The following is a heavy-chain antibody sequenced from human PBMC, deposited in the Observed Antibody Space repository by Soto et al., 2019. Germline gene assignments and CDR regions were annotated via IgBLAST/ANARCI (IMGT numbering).Heavy chain of an antibody. D-gene: IGHD1-26*01. V-gene: IGHV1-69*01. CDR1: GGTFSSYA. Sequence: QVQLVQSGAEVKKPGSSVKVSCKASGGTFSSYAISWVRQAPGQGLEWMGGIIPIFGTANYAQKFQGRVTITADESTSTAYMELSSLRSEDTAVYYCVRGYYDVYYYYYYGMDVWGQGTTVTVSS. J-gene: IGHJ6*02. CDR3: VRGYYDVYYYYYYGMDV. CDR2: IIPIFGTA.